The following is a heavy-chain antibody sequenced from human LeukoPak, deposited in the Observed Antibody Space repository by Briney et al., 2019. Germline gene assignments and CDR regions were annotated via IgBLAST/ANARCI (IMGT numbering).Heavy chain of an antibody. Sequence: SETLSLTCTVSGYSISSGYYWGWIRQPPGKGLEWIGSIYHSGSTNYNPSLKSRVTMSVDTSKNQFSLKLSSVTAADTAVYYCTGRLGELFDSYYYYMDVWGKGTTVTISS. D-gene: IGHD3-10*01. CDR2: IYHSGST. CDR1: GYSISSGYY. J-gene: IGHJ6*03. V-gene: IGHV4-38-2*02. CDR3: TGRLGELFDSYYYYMDV.